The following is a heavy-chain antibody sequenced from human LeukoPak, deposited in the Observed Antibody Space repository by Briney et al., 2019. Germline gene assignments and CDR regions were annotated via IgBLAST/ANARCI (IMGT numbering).Heavy chain of an antibody. CDR3: ARGSGPHWYNWNYFDY. J-gene: IGHJ4*02. V-gene: IGHV4-4*09. CDR1: GGSISSYY. Sequence: SETLSLTCTVSGGSISSYYWIWIRQPPGKGLEWIGYIYTSGSTNYNPSLKSRVTISVDTSKNQFSLKLSSVTAADTAVYYCARGSGPHWYNWNYFDYWGQGTLVTVSS. CDR2: IYTSGST. D-gene: IGHD1-20*01.